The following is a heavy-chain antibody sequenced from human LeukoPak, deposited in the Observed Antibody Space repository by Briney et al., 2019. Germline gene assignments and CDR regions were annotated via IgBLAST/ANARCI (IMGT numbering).Heavy chain of an antibody. J-gene: IGHJ4*02. CDR2: VFYSGST. V-gene: IGHV4-39*01. CDR1: GASVSSRSYY. Sequence: PSETLSLTCTVSGASVSSRSYYWEWIRQPPGKGLEWVGSVFYSGSTNYNPSLKSRLTMSVDTSKNQFSLRLSSVTATDTAVYYCATRGSGSHPYYWGQGTLVTVSS. D-gene: IGHD1-26*01. CDR3: ATRGSGSHPYY.